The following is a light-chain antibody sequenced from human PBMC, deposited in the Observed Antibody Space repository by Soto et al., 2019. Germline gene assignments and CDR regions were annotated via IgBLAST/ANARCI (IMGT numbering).Light chain of an antibody. CDR1: QSISDW. J-gene: IGKJ2*02. V-gene: IGKV1-5*03. CDR2: KAS. Sequence: DIQMTQSPSTLSASVGDRVTINCRASQSISDWLAWYQQKPGKAPKLIIYKASTLETGVPPRFGGSGSGTEFTLTISSLQPDDFAIYSCQQYNTSPWTFGQGTKVDIK. CDR3: QQYNTSPWT.